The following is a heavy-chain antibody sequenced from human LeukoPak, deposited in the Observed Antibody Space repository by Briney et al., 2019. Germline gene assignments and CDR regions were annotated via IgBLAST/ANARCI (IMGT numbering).Heavy chain of an antibody. D-gene: IGHD2-8*01. V-gene: IGHV4-61*02. CDR1: GGSISSGSYY. Sequence: PSETLSLTCTVSGGSISSGSYYWSWIRQPAGKGLEWIGRIYSSGNTNYNPTLKSRVTISVDTSKNQFSLKLSSVTAADTAVYYCARCENGVCYKDNWFDPWGQGTLVTVSS. CDR2: IYSSGNT. J-gene: IGHJ5*02. CDR3: ARCENGVCYKDNWFDP.